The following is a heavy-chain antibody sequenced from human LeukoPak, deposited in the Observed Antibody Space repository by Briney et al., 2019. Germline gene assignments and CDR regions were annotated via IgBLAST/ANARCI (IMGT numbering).Heavy chain of an antibody. Sequence: GGSLRLSCAASGFTFSSYAMSWVRQAPGKGLEWVSAISGSGGSTYYADSVKGRFTISRDNSKNTLYLQMNSLRAEDTAVYYCAKGIQLFVYYYMDVWGKGTTVTVSS. V-gene: IGHV3-23*01. CDR3: AKGIQLFVYYYMDV. D-gene: IGHD5-18*01. CDR2: ISGSGGST. J-gene: IGHJ6*03. CDR1: GFTFSSYA.